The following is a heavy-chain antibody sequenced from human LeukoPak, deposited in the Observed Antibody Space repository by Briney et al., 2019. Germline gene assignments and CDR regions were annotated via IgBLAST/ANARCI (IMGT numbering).Heavy chain of an antibody. J-gene: IGHJ4*02. V-gene: IGHV3-7*01. CDR2: IKGDGSGK. CDR1: GFTFSTYA. CDR3: AKDAYSKSDY. Sequence: GGSLRLSCAASGFTFSTYAMNWVRQAPGKGLEWVANIKGDGSGKNYVDSVKGRFTISRDNAKNSLYLQMNSLRVEDTAVYFCAKDAYSKSDYWGQGTLVTVSS. D-gene: IGHD4-11*01.